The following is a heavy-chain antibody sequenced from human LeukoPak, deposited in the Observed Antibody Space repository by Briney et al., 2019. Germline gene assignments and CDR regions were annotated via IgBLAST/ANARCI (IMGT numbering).Heavy chain of an antibody. CDR2: IYHSGST. J-gene: IGHJ4*02. V-gene: IGHV4-4*02. CDR1: GGSISSSNW. CDR3: ARVWGDGRGPFNYFDY. D-gene: IGHD3-16*01. Sequence: SGTLSLTCAVSGGSISSSNWWSWVRQPPGKGLEWIGEIYHSGSTNYNPSLKSRVTISVDKSKNQFSLKLSSVTAADTAVYYCARVWGDGRGPFNYFDYWGQGTLVTVSS.